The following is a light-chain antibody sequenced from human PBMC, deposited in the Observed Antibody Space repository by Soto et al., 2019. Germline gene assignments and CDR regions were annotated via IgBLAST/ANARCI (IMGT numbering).Light chain of an antibody. V-gene: IGKV3-11*01. CDR3: QQRSMWPIT. Sequence: EIVLKHSPATLSLSPGRRVTLSCRATQSIKTSLAWYQQKPGQPPRLLIYNASKRASAIPARFSGSGSETDFTLTISSLEAEDVAVYYCQQRSMWPITFGGGTRLEI. CDR1: QSIKTS. J-gene: IGKJ5*01. CDR2: NAS.